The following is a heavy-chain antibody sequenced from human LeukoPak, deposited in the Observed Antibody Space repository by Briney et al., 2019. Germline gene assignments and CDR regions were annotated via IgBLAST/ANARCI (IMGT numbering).Heavy chain of an antibody. CDR2: ISPNSGGT. CDR3: ARNYGGTSKYFDY. V-gene: IGHV1-2*02. J-gene: IGHJ4*02. D-gene: IGHD4-23*01. CDR1: VYSFNDYY. Sequence: GASVKVSCRASVYSFNDYYIHWVRQAPGQGLEWMGWISPNSGGTNYAQNFQGRVTMTRDTSITTAYMELSGLTSDDTALYYCARNYGGTSKYFDYWGQGTLVTVSS.